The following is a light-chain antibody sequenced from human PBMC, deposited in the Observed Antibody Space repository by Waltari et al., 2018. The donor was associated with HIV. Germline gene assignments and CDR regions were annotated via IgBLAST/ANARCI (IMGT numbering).Light chain of an antibody. Sequence: DIQLTQSPSFMSASVGDRVTITCRASQAISSNLAWYQQKPGQAPTLLIYAASSLPSGVPSRFSGSVSGTEFTLTIRSLQPEDLATYYCQHLNSYPPFTFGPGTTVD. J-gene: IGKJ3*01. CDR2: AAS. CDR3: QHLNSYPPFT. CDR1: QAISSN. V-gene: IGKV1-9*01.